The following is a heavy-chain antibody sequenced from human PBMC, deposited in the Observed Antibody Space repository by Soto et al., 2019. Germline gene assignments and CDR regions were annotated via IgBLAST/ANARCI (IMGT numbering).Heavy chain of an antibody. CDR1: GFTFSNAW. D-gene: IGHD5-18*01. CDR2: IKSKTDGGTT. V-gene: IGHV3-15*07. CDR3: TTGRYSYGYLDYYYGMDV. Sequence: PGGSPRLSCAASGFTFSNAWMNWVRQAPGKGLEWVGRIKSKTDGGTTDYAAPVKGRFTISRDDSKNTLYLQMNSLKTEDTAVYYCTTGRYSYGYLDYYYGMDVWGQGTTVTVSS. J-gene: IGHJ6*02.